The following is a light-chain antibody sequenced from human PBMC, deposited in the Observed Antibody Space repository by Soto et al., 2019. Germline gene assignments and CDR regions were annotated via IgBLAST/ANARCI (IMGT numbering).Light chain of an antibody. Sequence: QYALTQPASVSGSPGQSITISCTGTSSYVGGYNYVSWYQQHSGKAPKLMIYDVSNRPSGVSNRFSGSKSGNTASLTNSGLQAEDEADYYCSSYTTSSTLIFGGGTKLTVL. J-gene: IGLJ2*01. V-gene: IGLV2-14*01. CDR2: DVS. CDR3: SSYTTSSTLI. CDR1: SSYVGGYNY.